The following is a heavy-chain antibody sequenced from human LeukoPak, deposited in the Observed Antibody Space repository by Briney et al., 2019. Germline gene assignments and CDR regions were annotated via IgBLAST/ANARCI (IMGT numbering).Heavy chain of an antibody. Sequence: GGSLRLSCVASGVTFSIHGISWVRQAPGEGLEWGSTICGGDYRTYYTGSVRGRFTISRDNSKNTPYLQMNSLRAEDTAVYYCAKVWWGKRTLDYWGQGTQVTVSS. J-gene: IGHJ4*02. CDR2: ICGGDYRT. V-gene: IGHV3-23*01. CDR1: GVTFSIHG. D-gene: IGHD3-16*01. CDR3: AKVWWGKRTLDY.